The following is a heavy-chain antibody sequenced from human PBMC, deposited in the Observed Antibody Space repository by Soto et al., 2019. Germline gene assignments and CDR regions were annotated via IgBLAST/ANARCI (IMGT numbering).Heavy chain of an antibody. CDR1: GFTFSGCA. D-gene: IGHD2-2*01. CDR2: IRSKANSYAT. J-gene: IGHJ6*02. V-gene: IGHV3-73*01. Sequence: GGSLRLTCAASGFTFSGCAMNWVRQASGKGLDLVGRIRSKANSYATAYAASVKGSFTISSDDSNTTAYLQMNSLKTEDTSVYYCTIHGYQLPPMDFWGQGTTVTVSS. CDR3: TIHGYQLPPMDF.